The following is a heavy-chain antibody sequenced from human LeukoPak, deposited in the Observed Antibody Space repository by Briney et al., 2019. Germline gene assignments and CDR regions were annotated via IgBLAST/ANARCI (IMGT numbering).Heavy chain of an antibody. Sequence: SETLSLTCTVPGGSISSGGYYWSWIRQHPGKGLEWIGYIYYSGSTYYNPSLKSRVTISVDTSKNQFSLKLSSVTAADTAVYYCARVDSSDPAGAFDIWGQGTMVTVSS. D-gene: IGHD3-22*01. V-gene: IGHV4-31*03. CDR2: IYYSGST. CDR3: ARVDSSDPAGAFDI. CDR1: GGSISSGGYY. J-gene: IGHJ3*02.